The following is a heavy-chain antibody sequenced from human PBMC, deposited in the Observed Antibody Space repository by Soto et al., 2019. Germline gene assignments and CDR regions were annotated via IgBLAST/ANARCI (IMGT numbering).Heavy chain of an antibody. D-gene: IGHD6-19*01. CDR1: GFTFVDYA. J-gene: IGHJ4*02. V-gene: IGHV3-49*03. CDR2: IRSKAYGGTT. CDR3: TRDLSYRYSSGWYFDY. Sequence: GGSLRLSCTASGFTFVDYAMSWCRQAPGKGLEWVGFIRSKAYGGTTEYAASVKGRFTISRDDSKSIAYLQMNSLKTEDTAVYYCTRDLSYRYSSGWYFDYWGQGTLVTVSS.